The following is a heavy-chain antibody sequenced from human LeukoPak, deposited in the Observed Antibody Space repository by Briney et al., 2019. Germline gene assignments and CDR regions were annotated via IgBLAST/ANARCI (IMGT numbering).Heavy chain of an antibody. CDR2: LGTAGDT. Sequence: GGSLRLSCATSGFTLTNYAMHWVRQPAGEGPEWVSALGTAGDTFYPGSVKGRFSISRDNAEKSLFLQMNSLRVEDTAIYYCARQSTPHGNFDYWGQGTLVTVSS. CDR1: GFTLTNYA. J-gene: IGHJ4*02. D-gene: IGHD5-24*01. CDR3: ARQSTPHGNFDY. V-gene: IGHV3-13*01.